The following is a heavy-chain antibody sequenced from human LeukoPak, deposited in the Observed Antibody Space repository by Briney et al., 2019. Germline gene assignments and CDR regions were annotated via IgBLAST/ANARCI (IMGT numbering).Heavy chain of an antibody. V-gene: IGHV1-46*01. D-gene: IGHD2-2*01. CDR1: GYTFTSYG. CDR3: ARGMGYCSSTSCYPYYYGMDV. J-gene: IGHJ6*02. CDR2: INPSGGST. Sequence: ASVKVSCKASGYTFTSYGISWVRQAPGQGLEWMGIINPSGGSTSYAQKFQGRVTMTRDTSTSTVYMELSSLRSEDTAVYYCARGMGYCSSTSCYPYYYGMDVWGQGTTVTVSS.